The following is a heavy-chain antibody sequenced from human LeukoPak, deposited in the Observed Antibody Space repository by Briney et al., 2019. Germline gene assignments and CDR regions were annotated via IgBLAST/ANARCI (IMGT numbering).Heavy chain of an antibody. V-gene: IGHV3-15*01. J-gene: IGHJ4*02. CDR3: TTEETSMVRGVIVYYFDY. Sequence: GGSLRLSCAASGFTFSNAWMSWVRQAPGKGLEWVGRIKSKTDGGTTDYAAPVRGRFTISRDDSKNTLYLQMNSLKTEDTAVYYCTTEETSMVRGVIVYYFDYWGQGTLVTVSS. CDR1: GFTFSNAW. CDR2: IKSKTDGGTT. D-gene: IGHD3-10*01.